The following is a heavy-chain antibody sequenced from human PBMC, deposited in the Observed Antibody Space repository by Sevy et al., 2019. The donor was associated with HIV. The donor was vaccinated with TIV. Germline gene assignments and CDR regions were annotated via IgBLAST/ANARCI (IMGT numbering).Heavy chain of an antibody. CDR3: ARFLKGDYTNYFDS. Sequence: SGPTLVNPAQTLTLTCSFSGFSLNTSGVGVGWIRLPPGKALEWLALIFWDDEKRYSPPLKNRLTITKDTSKNQVVLTMTKMDPVDTATYYCARFLKGDYTNYFDSWDQGSLVTVSS. CDR2: IFWDDEK. CDR1: GFSLNTSGVG. D-gene: IGHD4-4*01. J-gene: IGHJ4*02. V-gene: IGHV2-5*02.